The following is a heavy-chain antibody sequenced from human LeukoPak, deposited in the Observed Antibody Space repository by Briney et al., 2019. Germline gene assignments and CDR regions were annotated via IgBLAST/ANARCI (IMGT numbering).Heavy chain of an antibody. J-gene: IGHJ4*02. V-gene: IGHV3-48*03. D-gene: IGHD3-10*01. CDR3: ARDYASDY. CDR1: GFTFSRYE. Sequence: GGSLRLSCAASGFTFSRYEMNWVRQAPGKGLEWVSYIGRGGDTIYFADSVKGRFTISRDNAKNSLYLQMSSLRAEDTAVYYCARDYASDYWGQGTLVTVSS. CDR2: IGRGGDTI.